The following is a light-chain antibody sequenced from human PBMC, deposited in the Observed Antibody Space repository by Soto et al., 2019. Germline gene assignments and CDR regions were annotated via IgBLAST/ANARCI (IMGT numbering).Light chain of an antibody. CDR3: SSYTSSNTHV. V-gene: IGLV2-14*01. CDR1: SSDVGGYNY. J-gene: IGLJ3*02. CDR2: EVS. Sequence: QSALTQPASVSGSPGQSITISCTGTSSDVGGYNYVSWYQQHPGTAPKLMIYEVSNRPSGVSSRFSGSKSGNTASLTISGLQAEDEADYYCSSYTSSNTHVFGGGTKVTVL.